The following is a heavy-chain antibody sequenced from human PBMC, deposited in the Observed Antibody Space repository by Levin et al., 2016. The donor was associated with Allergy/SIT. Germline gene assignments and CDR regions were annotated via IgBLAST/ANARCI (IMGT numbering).Heavy chain of an antibody. Sequence: VRQAPGKGLEWVACISSSSSYTYYADSVKGRFTISRDNANNSLFLHMTSLRAEDTAVYYCSRADVVYAFDMWGQGTLVTVSS. V-gene: IGHV3-21*01. J-gene: IGHJ3*02. CDR2: ISSSSSYT. CDR3: SRADVVYAFDM. D-gene: IGHD3-22*01.